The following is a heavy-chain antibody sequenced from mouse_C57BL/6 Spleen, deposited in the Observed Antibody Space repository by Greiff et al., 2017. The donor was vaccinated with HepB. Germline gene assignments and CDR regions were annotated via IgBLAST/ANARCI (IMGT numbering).Heavy chain of an antibody. J-gene: IGHJ2*01. D-gene: IGHD2-14*01. V-gene: IGHV1-42*01. Sequence: EVQVVESGPELVKPGASVKISCKASGYSFTGYYMNWVKQSPEKSLEWIGEINPSTGGTTYNQKFKAKATLTVDKSSSTAYMQLKSLTSEDSAVYYCARTPGNIGVFDYWGQGTTLTVSS. CDR2: INPSTGGT. CDR1: GYSFTGYY. CDR3: ARTPGNIGVFDY.